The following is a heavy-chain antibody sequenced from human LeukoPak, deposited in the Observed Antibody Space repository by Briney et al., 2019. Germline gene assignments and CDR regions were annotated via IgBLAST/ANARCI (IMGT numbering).Heavy chain of an antibody. D-gene: IGHD3-3*01. J-gene: IGHJ5*02. V-gene: IGHV4-61*02. CDR1: GGSISSGSYY. Sequence: PSETLSLTCTVSGGSISSGSYYWSWIRQPAGKGLEWIGRIYTSGSTNYNPSLKSRVTISVDTSKNQFSLKLSSVTAADTAVYYCARTIFGVARFDPWGQGTLVTVSS. CDR2: IYTSGST. CDR3: ARTIFGVARFDP.